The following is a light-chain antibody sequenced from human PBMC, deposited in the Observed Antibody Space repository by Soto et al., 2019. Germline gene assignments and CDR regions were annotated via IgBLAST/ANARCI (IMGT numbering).Light chain of an antibody. CDR2: AAS. V-gene: IGKV1-39*01. CDR1: QSISSY. Sequence: GDRVTITCRASQSISSYLNWYQQKPGKAPKLLIYAASSLQSGVPSRFSGSVSGTDFTLTISSLQPEDFATYYCQQYYSYPRTFGQGTKVDIK. J-gene: IGKJ1*01. CDR3: QQYYSYPRT.